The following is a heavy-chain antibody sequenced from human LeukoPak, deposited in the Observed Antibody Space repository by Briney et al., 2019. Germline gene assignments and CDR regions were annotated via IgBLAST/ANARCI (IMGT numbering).Heavy chain of an antibody. CDR2: INPSGGGT. D-gene: IGHD3-10*01. J-gene: IGHJ6*03. Sequence: GASVKVSCKASGYTFTSYYVYWVRQAPGQGLEWMGKINPSGGGTDYAQKFQGRVTMTRDTSTSTVYMELSSLRSEDTAVYYCARDQGVTMVRGSYMDVWGKGTTVTVSS. CDR1: GYTFTSYY. CDR3: ARDQGVTMVRGSYMDV. V-gene: IGHV1-46*01.